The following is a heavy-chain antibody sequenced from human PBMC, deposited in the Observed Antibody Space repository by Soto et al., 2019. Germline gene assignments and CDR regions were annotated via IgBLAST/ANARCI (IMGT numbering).Heavy chain of an antibody. D-gene: IGHD3-9*01. J-gene: IGHJ4*02. CDR3: ARAFNYDILTGPFDY. V-gene: IGHV1-69*02. CDR2: IIPILGIA. Sequence: GASVKVSCKASGGTFSSYTISWVRQAPGQGLEWMGRIIPILGIANYAQKFQGRFTITADKSTSTAYMELSSLRSEDTAVYYCARAFNYDILTGPFDYWGQGTLVTVSS. CDR1: GGTFSSYT.